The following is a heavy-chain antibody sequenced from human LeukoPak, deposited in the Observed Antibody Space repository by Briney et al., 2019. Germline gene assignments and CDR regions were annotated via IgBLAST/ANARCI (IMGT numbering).Heavy chain of an antibody. J-gene: IGHJ6*03. D-gene: IGHD2-2*02. CDR3: ARENYCSSTSCYNSLNYYYYMDV. Sequence: SETLSLTCTVSGDSISSGDYYWSWIRQPAGKGLEWIGRIYTSGSTNYNPSLKSRVTISVDTSKNQFSLKLSSVTAADTAVYYCARENYCSSTSCYNSLNYYYYMDVWGKGTTVTISS. CDR1: GDSISSGDYY. V-gene: IGHV4-61*02. CDR2: IYTSGST.